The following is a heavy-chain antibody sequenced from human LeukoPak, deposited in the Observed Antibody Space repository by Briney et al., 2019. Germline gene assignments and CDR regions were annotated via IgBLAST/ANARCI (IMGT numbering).Heavy chain of an antibody. J-gene: IGHJ3*02. CDR3: AKDQKYSHTFDI. Sequence: GGSLRLSCAASGFTFSSYGMHWVRQAPGKGLEWVAVISYDGSNKYYADSVKGRFTISRDNSKNTLYLQMNSLRAEDTAVYYCAKDQKYSHTFDIWGQGTMVTVSS. CDR1: GFTFSSYG. V-gene: IGHV3-30*18. CDR2: ISYDGSNK. D-gene: IGHD5-18*01.